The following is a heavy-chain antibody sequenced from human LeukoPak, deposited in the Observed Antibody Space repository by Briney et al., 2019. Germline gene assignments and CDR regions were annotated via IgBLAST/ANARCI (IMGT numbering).Heavy chain of an antibody. CDR3: ASTVTTGNDAFDI. Sequence: SVKVSCRASGGTFSSYAISWVRQAPGQGLEWMGGIIPIFGTANYAQKFQGRVTITTDESTSTAYMELSSLRSEDTAVYYCASTVTTGNDAFDIWGQGTMVTVSS. V-gene: IGHV1-69*05. D-gene: IGHD4-17*01. CDR1: GGTFSSYA. CDR2: IIPIFGTA. J-gene: IGHJ3*02.